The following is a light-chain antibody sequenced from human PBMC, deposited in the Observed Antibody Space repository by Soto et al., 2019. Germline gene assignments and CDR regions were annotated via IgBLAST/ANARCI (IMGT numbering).Light chain of an antibody. CDR2: GNS. CDR3: QSYDSSLSAWV. V-gene: IGLV1-40*01. J-gene: IGLJ3*02. CDR1: SSNIGAGYD. Sequence: QSVLTQPPSVSGAPGQRVTISCTGSSSNIGAGYDVHWYQQLPGTDPKLLIHGNSNRPSGVPDRFSGSKSGTSASLAITGLQAEDEADYYCQSYDSSLSAWVFGGGTKLTVL.